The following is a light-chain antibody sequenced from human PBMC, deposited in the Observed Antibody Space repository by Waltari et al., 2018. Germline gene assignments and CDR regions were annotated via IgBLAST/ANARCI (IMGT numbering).Light chain of an antibody. Sequence: QSALTPPASVSGSPGQSITISCTGTSSDVGRYNPVPRYQQHPGKAPKLMIYEGSKRPSGVSNRFSGSKSGNTASLTISGLQAEDEADYYCCSYAGSSTPNWVFGGGTKLTVL. CDR2: EGS. V-gene: IGLV2-23*01. CDR1: SSDVGRYNP. J-gene: IGLJ3*02. CDR3: CSYAGSSTPNWV.